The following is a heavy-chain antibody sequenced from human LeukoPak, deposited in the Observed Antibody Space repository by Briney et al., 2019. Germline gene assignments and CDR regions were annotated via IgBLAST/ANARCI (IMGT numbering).Heavy chain of an antibody. CDR3: AAQGYYFDY. CDR1: GGSISSYY. J-gene: IGHJ4*02. CDR2: IYYSGST. Sequence: SETLSLTCTVSGGSISSYYWSWMRQPAGKGLEWIGSIYYSGSTYYNPSLKSRVTISVDTSKNQFSLKLSSVTAADTAVYYCAAQGYYFDYWGQGTLVTVSS. V-gene: IGHV4-4*07.